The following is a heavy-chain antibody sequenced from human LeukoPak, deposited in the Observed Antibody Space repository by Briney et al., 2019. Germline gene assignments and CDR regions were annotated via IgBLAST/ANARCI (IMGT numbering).Heavy chain of an antibody. CDR1: GYSISSVFH. Sequence: SETLSLTCAVSGYSISSVFHLGWLRQSPGKGLEWIGSIFHGGNTYYNPSLKSRVTISVDTSMNQFSLMVTSVTAADTAVYYCARTRYCSGATCYSPELFDSWGQGTLVTVSS. V-gene: IGHV4-38-2*01. CDR3: ARTRYCSGATCYSPELFDS. CDR2: IFHGGNT. J-gene: IGHJ4*02. D-gene: IGHD2-15*01.